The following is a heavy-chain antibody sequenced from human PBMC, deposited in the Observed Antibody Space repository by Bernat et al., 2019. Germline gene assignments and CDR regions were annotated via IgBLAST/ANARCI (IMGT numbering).Heavy chain of an antibody. J-gene: IGHJ4*02. Sequence: QVQLVQSGAEAKKPGASVKVSCKASGYTFTSYGISWVRQAPGQGLEWMGWISAYNGNTNYAQKLQGRVTMTTDTSTSTAYMELRSLRSDDTAVYYCARLAAAYYDFWSGYYPYWGQGTLVTVSS. D-gene: IGHD3-3*01. CDR1: GYTFTSYG. CDR3: ARLAAAYYDFWSGYYPY. V-gene: IGHV1-18*01. CDR2: ISAYNGNT.